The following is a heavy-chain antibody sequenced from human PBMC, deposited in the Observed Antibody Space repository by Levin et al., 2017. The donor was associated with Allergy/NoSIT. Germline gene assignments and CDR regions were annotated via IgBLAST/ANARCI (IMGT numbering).Heavy chain of an antibody. CDR1: GYTFTDYY. Sequence: PGESLKISCKASGYTFTDYYMHWVRQAPGQGLEWMGWINPNSGGTKYAQKFQGRVTMTRDTSISTAYMELRRLTSDDTAVYYCARVTASSYYYYGMDVWGQGTTVTVSS. V-gene: IGHV1-2*02. D-gene: IGHD5-18*01. CDR3: ARVTASSYYYYGMDV. CDR2: INPNSGGT. J-gene: IGHJ6*02.